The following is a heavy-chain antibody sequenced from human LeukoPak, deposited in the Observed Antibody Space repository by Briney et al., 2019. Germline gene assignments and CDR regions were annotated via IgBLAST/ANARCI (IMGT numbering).Heavy chain of an antibody. CDR3: ARVGRDRNIYDFWSGYYSDYYYYYYMDV. CDR1: GFTFSSYE. J-gene: IGHJ6*03. CDR2: ISSSGSTI. V-gene: IGHV3-48*03. D-gene: IGHD3-3*01. Sequence: GGSLRLSCAASGFTFSSYEMNWVRQAPGKGLEWVSYISSSGSTIYYADSVKGRFSISRDNAKNSLYLQMNSLRAEDTAVYYCARVGRDRNIYDFWSGYYSDYYYYYYMDVWGKGTTVTVSS.